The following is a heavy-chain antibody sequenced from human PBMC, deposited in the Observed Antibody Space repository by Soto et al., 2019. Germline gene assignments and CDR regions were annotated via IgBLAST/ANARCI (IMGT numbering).Heavy chain of an antibody. CDR3: AKDGGFVCSSTSCYLDY. V-gene: IGHV3-23*01. Sequence: EVQLLESGGGLVQPGGSLRLSCAASGFTFSSYAMSWVRQAPGKGLEWVSAISGSGGSTYYADSVKGRFTISRDYSKNTLYLQMNSLRAEDTAVYYCAKDGGFVCSSTSCYLDYWGQGTLVTVSS. CDR1: GFTFSSYA. D-gene: IGHD2-2*01. J-gene: IGHJ4*02. CDR2: ISGSGGST.